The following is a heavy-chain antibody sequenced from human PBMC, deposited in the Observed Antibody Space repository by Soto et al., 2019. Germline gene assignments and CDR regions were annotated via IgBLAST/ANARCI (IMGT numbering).Heavy chain of an antibody. CDR2: IYYSGST. CDR3: ARDTTYYDFWSGYFSSHYYYGMDV. V-gene: IGHV4-61*01. D-gene: IGHD3-3*01. J-gene: IGHJ6*02. Sequence: SETLSLTCSVSGGSVSSGSYYWSWIRQPPGKGLEWIGYIYYSGSTNYNPSLKSRVTISVDTSKNQFSLKLSSVTAADTAVYYCARDTTYYDFWSGYFSSHYYYGMDVWGQGTTVTVSS. CDR1: GGSVSSGSYY.